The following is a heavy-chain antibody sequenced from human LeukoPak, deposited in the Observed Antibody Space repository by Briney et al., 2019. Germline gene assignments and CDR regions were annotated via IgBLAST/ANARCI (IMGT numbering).Heavy chain of an antibody. Sequence: PGGSLRLSCAASGFTFSSYWMHWVRHAPGKGLVWVSRIKSDGSSTSYADSVKGRFTISRDNAKNTLYLQMNSLRAEDTAVYYCAKYSGTYYDYWGQGTLVTVSS. CDR3: AKYSGTYYDY. CDR2: IKSDGSST. V-gene: IGHV3-74*01. CDR1: GFTFSSYW. J-gene: IGHJ4*02. D-gene: IGHD1-26*01.